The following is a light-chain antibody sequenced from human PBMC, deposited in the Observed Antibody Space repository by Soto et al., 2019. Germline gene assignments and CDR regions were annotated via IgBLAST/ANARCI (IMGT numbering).Light chain of an antibody. V-gene: IGKV3-11*01. CDR3: QQRSNWPLT. Sequence: EIVLTQSPATLSLSPGESATLSCRASRSVSRYLAWYKQKPGQTPRLLIYDASNRTTDIPARFSGSGSGTDFTLTISSLEPEDFAVYYCQQRSNWPLTFGQGTRLEIK. CDR1: RSVSRY. J-gene: IGKJ5*01. CDR2: DAS.